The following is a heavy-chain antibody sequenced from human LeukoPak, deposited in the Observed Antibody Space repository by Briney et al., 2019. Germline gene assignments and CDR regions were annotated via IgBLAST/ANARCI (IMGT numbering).Heavy chain of an antibody. J-gene: IGHJ4*02. D-gene: IGHD2-8*01. CDR3: ARDNEGPNVFAS. V-gene: IGHV3-23*01. CDR2: ITTTGGTT. Sequence: GGSLRLSCVASGFTFSNFALHWVRQAPGKGPEWVSKITTTGGTTYYADSVKGRFTISRDNTRDTLYLQMDSLRAEDTAFYYCARDNEGPNVFASWGQGTLVTVSS. CDR1: GFTFSNFA.